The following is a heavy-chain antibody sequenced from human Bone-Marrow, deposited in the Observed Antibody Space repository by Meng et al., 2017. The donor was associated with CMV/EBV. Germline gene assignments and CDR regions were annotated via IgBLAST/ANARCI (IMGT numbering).Heavy chain of an antibody. J-gene: IGHJ4*02. Sequence: SVKVSCKASGGTFSSHAISWVRQAPGQGVEWMGVLIPLFGTANFAQNSRGRVTLTTDGSTSTAYMVLRSLRNKDTAVYFCARGVVHDYSNRQWDIDQWGQGTLVTVSS. CDR1: GGTFSSHA. CDR3: ARGVVHDYSNRQWDIDQ. V-gene: IGHV1-69*05. D-gene: IGHD4-11*01. CDR2: LIPLFGTA.